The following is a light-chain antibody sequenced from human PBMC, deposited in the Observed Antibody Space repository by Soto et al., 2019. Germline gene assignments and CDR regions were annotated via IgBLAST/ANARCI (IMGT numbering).Light chain of an antibody. V-gene: IGKV3-15*01. CDR2: DAS. CDR1: QSIANN. J-gene: IGKJ4*01. CDR3: QQYDKWPPRLT. Sequence: EIVLTPSPVTLSVSPGERATLSCRASQSIANNLAWYQQKPGQAPRLLIYDASTRATGLPASFSGSWSGTEFTLTISSLQSEDFAVYYCQQYDKWPPRLTFGGGTKVDIK.